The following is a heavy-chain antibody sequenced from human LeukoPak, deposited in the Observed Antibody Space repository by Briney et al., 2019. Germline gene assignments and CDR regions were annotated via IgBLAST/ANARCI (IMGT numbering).Heavy chain of an antibody. J-gene: IGHJ5*01. CDR2: INHSGSA. V-gene: IGHV4-34*01. CDR1: DGSFSGYY. CDR3: ARRPRGVIIKTWFDS. Sequence: SETLSLTCAVYDGSFSGYYCSWIRQPPGKGLEWIGEINHSGSANYNPSLKSRVTILLDTSENQFSLNLSSVTAADTAVYCARRPRGVIIKTWFDSWGQGTLVTVSS. D-gene: IGHD3-10*01.